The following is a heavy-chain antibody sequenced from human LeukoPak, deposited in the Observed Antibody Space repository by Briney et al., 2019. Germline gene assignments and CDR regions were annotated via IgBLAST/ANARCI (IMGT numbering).Heavy chain of an antibody. V-gene: IGHV3-23*01. CDR2: VSGSGDNT. CDR1: GFTFSTYA. D-gene: IGHD4-17*01. Sequence: PVGSLRLSCVASGFTFSTYAIGWVRQAPGRGLEWVSSVSGSGDNTTYLHSVKGRFNISRDNYKNTLDLRMDSLRAEDTAFYYCAKGHVDSSWLYFDFWGRGNLVTVSS. J-gene: IGHJ4*02. CDR3: AKGHVDSSWLYFDF.